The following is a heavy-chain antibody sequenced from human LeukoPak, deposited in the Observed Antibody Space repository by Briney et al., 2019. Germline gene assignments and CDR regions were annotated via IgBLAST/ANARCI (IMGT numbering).Heavy chain of an antibody. Sequence: SETLSLTCTVSGGSISSYYWSWIRQPPGKGLEWIGYIYYSGSTNYNPSLKSRVTISVDTSKNQFSLKLSSVTAADTAVYYCARFLRTVDAFDIWGQGTMVTVSS. CDR2: IYYSGST. D-gene: IGHD4-17*01. CDR3: ARFLRTVDAFDI. J-gene: IGHJ3*02. V-gene: IGHV4-59*01. CDR1: GGSISSYY.